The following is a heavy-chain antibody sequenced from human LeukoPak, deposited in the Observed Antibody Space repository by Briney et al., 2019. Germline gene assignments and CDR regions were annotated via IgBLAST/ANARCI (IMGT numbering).Heavy chain of an antibody. CDR2: IYYSGST. J-gene: IGHJ5*02. Sequence: SETLSLTCTVSGGSISSYYWSWIRQPPGKGLEWIGYIYYSGSTNYNPSLKSRVTISVDTSKSQFSLKLSSVTAVDTVVYFCARSSSSTLWWFDPWGQGILVTVSS. D-gene: IGHD6-13*01. CDR3: ARSSSSTLWWFDP. V-gene: IGHV4-59*01. CDR1: GGSISSYY.